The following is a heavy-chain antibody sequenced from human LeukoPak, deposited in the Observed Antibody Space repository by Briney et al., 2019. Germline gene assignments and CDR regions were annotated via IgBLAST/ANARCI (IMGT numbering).Heavy chain of an antibody. Sequence: SETLPLTCTVSGGSISGHYWSWIRQPPGKGLEWVGYIHYSGSSKYNPSLKRRVTISVDKDTHQFSMKVSSATDEDTAVYYCAREIHYYGSGSYDYWGQGTLVTVSS. CDR1: GGSISGHY. J-gene: IGHJ4*02. CDR3: AREIHYYGSGSYDY. V-gene: IGHV4-59*11. D-gene: IGHD3-10*01. CDR2: IHYSGSS.